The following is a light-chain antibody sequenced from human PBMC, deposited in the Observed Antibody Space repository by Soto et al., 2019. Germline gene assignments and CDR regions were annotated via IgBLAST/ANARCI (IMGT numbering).Light chain of an antibody. CDR1: SSDVGGYNY. Sequence: QSALTQPASVSGSPGQSITISCTGTSSDVGGYNYVSWYQQHPGKGPKLMIYEVSNRPSGVSNRFSGSRSGNTASLTISGLQAEDEADYYCSSYRSRSTYVFGTGTKLTVL. CDR2: EVS. V-gene: IGLV2-14*01. J-gene: IGLJ1*01. CDR3: SSYRSRSTYV.